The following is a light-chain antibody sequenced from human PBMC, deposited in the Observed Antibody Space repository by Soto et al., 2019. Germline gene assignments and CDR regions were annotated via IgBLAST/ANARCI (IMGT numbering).Light chain of an antibody. J-gene: IGKJ5*01. V-gene: IGKV1-39*01. CDR2: STS. Sequence: DIQMTQSPSSLSASVGDRVTITCRASQTINKNLNWYQQKPGQAPRLLIYSTSDFQSGVPSRFSGSGSGTGFTLTISDLQPEDFATYYCQQSFTTPYTFGQGTRLEIK. CDR3: QQSFTTPYT. CDR1: QTINKN.